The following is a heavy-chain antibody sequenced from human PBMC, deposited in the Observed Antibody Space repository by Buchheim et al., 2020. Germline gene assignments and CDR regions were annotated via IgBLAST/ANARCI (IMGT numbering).Heavy chain of an antibody. V-gene: IGHV3-7*01. CDR3: AGDDSYDFWGGSHGGPDYDY. Sequence: EVQLVESGGGLVQPGGSLRLSCAASGFTFSRYWMSWVRQAPGKGLEWVANIKQDGSEKHYVDSVKGRFTISRENAKNSLYLQKNSLGVKDTAVYYCAGDDSYDFWGGSHGGPDYDYWGQGTL. CDR1: GFTFSRYW. J-gene: IGHJ4*02. CDR2: IKQDGSEK. D-gene: IGHD3-3*01.